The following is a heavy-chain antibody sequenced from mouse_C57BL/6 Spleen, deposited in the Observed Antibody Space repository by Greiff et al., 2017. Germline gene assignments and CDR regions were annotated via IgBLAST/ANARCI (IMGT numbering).Heavy chain of an antibody. CDR2: IYPGDGDT. J-gene: IGHJ2*01. CDR1: GYAFSSSW. V-gene: IGHV1-82*01. Sequence: QVQLQQSGPELVKPGASVKISCKASGYAFSSSWMNWVKQRPGKGLEWIGRIYPGDGDTNYNGKFKGKATLTADKSSSTAYMQLSSLPSEDSSVYICATITLFYYWGQGTTLTVSS. CDR3: ATITLFYY. D-gene: IGHD1-1*01.